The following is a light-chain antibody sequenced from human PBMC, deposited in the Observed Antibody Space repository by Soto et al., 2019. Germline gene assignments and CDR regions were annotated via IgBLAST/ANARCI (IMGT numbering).Light chain of an antibody. CDR1: SSNIGAGYD. V-gene: IGLV1-40*01. J-gene: IGLJ2*01. Sequence: QAVVTQPPSVSGAPGQRVSISCTGTSSNIGAGYDVHWYQQLPGTAPRLLILGNINRPSGVPDRFSGSKSGTSASLAITGLQSEDEATYYCQSYDGSLSSSVFGAGTKVTVL. CDR2: GNI. CDR3: QSYDGSLSSSV.